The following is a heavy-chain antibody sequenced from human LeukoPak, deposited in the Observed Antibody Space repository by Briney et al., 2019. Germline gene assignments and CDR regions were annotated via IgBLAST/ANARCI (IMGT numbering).Heavy chain of an antibody. V-gene: IGHV1-69*08. CDR3: ARVNLRGSNYNWFDP. J-gene: IGHJ5*02. Sequence: SVKVSCKTSGGTFLSHTFSWVRQAPGQGLEWMGKITPVIDTANYAQTFQGRVSIYADKSTTTVYMDLSGLRPGDTAVYYCARVNLRGSNYNWFDPWGQGTRVTVSS. CDR1: GGTFLSHT. CDR2: ITPVIDTA. D-gene: IGHD3-10*01.